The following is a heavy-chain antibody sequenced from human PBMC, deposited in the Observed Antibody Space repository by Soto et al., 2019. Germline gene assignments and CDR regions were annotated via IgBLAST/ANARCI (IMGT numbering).Heavy chain of an antibody. V-gene: IGHV3-53*01. CDR3: ATHPGGGGY. J-gene: IGHJ4*02. D-gene: IGHD3-10*01. CDR2: IYSGGYT. CDR1: GFTVSNNY. Sequence: EVQLVESGGGLIQPGGSLRLSCAVSGFTVSNNYMSWVRQAPGKGLEGVSVIYSGGYTAYGDSVKGRFTISRDNSKNTLSLKINRRGADGPAVFFCATHPGGGGYWGQGTLVTVSS.